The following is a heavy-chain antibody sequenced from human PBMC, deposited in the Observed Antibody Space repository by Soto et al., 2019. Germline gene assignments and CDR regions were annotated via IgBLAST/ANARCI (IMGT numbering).Heavy chain of an antibody. CDR2: IIPIFETA. V-gene: IGHV1-69*01. J-gene: IGHJ4*02. D-gene: IGHD6-13*01. CDR1: GDSFSSYA. Sequence: QVQLVQSGAEMKKPGSSVKVSCKVSGDSFSSYAISWVRQAPGEGVEWVGGIIPIFETANYAQNFQGRFTITAVESTTTAYLEVTRLRPQDTAVFYCAASDSSSWQHDYWGQGTLITVSS. CDR3: AASDSSSWQHDY.